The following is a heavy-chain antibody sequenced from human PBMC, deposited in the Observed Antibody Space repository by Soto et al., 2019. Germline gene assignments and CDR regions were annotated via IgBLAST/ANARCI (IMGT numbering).Heavy chain of an antibody. CDR1: GFTFSSYA. CDR2: ISGSGGST. D-gene: IGHD2-21*02. CDR3: AKGGDPASYYYYGTDV. J-gene: IGHJ6*02. V-gene: IGHV3-23*01. Sequence: GGSLRLSCAASGFTFSSYAMSWVRQAPGKGLEWVSAISGSGGSTYYADSVKGRFTISRDNSKNTLYLQMNSLRAEDTAVYYCAKGGDPASYYYYGTDVWGQGTTVTV.